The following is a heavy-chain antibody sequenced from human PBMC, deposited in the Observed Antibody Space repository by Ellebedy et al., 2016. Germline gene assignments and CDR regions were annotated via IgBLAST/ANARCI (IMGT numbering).Heavy chain of an antibody. CDR2: IYYRGST. D-gene: IGHD1-26*01. Sequence: GSLRLSCTVSGGSISSYYWSWIRQPPGKGLEWIGYIYYRGSTKYNPSLKSRVTISVDTSTNQFSLKLSSVTAADTAVYYCARHVGWELPYFEYWGQGNLVTVAS. J-gene: IGHJ4*02. CDR3: ARHVGWELPYFEY. V-gene: IGHV4-59*08. CDR1: GGSISSYY.